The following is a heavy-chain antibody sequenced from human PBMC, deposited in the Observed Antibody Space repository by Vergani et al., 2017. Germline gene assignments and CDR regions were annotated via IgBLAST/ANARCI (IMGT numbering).Heavy chain of an antibody. J-gene: IGHJ4*02. D-gene: IGHD4-23*01. Sequence: QVQLVESGGGVVQPGRSLRLSCVASGFTFRSYGMHWVRQAPGKGLEWVALISSAGNTRQYADSVQGRFTISRDNSRNTLYLQMNGLRPDDTAVYFCAKTYAGSPIFDSWGQGTLVTVSS. CDR3: AKTYAGSPIFDS. CDR2: ISSAGNTR. CDR1: GFTFRSYG. V-gene: IGHV3-30*18.